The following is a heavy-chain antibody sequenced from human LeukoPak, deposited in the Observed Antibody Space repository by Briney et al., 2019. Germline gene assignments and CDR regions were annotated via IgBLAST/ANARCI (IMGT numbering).Heavy chain of an antibody. CDR3: ARAAGTEVDY. CDR1: GFTFSSYS. J-gene: IGHJ4*02. CDR2: ISSSSSYI. D-gene: IGHD6-19*01. V-gene: IGHV3-21*01. Sequence: KPGGSLRLSCAASGFTFSSYSMNWVRQAPGKGLEWVSSISSSSSYIYYADSAKGRFTISRDNAKNSLYLQMNSLRAEDTAVYYCARAAGTEVDYWGQGTLVTVSS.